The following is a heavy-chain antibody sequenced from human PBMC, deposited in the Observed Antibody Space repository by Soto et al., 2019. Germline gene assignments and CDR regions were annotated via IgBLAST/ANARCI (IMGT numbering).Heavy chain of an antibody. D-gene: IGHD3-10*01. Sequence: SETLSLTCTVYGGSFSGYYWSWIRQPPGKGLEWIGEINHSGSTNYNPSLKSRVTISVDTSKNQFSLKLSSVTAADTAVYYCARGLTMVRGVIYYYMDVWGKGTTVTVSS. V-gene: IGHV4-34*01. J-gene: IGHJ6*03. CDR2: INHSGST. CDR3: ARGLTMVRGVIYYYMDV. CDR1: GGSFSGYY.